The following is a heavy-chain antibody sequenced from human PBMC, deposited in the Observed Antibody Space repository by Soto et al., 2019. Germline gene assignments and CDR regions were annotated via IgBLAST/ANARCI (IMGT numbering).Heavy chain of an antibody. CDR3: AKDEAAVWGSFDY. CDR2: IIGSGGST. J-gene: IGHJ4*02. V-gene: IGHV3-23*01. CDR1: GFTFSSYA. Sequence: EVQLLESGGGLVQPGGSLRLSCAASGFTFSSYAMSWVRQAPGKGLEWVSAIIGSGGSTYYADSVKGRFTISRDNSKNTLYLQMNSLRAEDTAVYYCAKDEAAVWGSFDYWGQGTLVTVSS. D-gene: IGHD3-16*01.